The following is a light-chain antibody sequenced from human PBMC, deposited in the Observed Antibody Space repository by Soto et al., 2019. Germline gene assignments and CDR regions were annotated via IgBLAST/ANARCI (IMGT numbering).Light chain of an antibody. CDR2: YAS. CDR1: QSVSND. V-gene: IGKV3-11*01. J-gene: IGKJ4*01. Sequence: EIVLTQSPATLSLSPGERATLSCRASQSVSNDLVWYHQKPGQAPRLVIYYASNRASGIPARFSGSGSGTDSTLTISSLEPEDFAVYYCQQRSSWPPTFGGGTKVEFK. CDR3: QQRSSWPPT.